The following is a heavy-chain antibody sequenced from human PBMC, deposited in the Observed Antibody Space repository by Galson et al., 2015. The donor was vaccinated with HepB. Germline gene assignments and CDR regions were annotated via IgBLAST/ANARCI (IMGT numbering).Heavy chain of an antibody. CDR1: EFTFSNYW. D-gene: IGHD6-19*01. CDR2: IYNDGSST. J-gene: IGHJ4*02. Sequence: SLRLSCAASEFTFSNYWMHWVRQVPGKGLVWASRIYNDGSSTAYADSVKGRFTISRDNAKNTLYLQMNSLRAEDTAVYYCARSRVERAVAGTFDYWGQGTLVTVSS. CDR3: ARSRVERAVAGTFDY. V-gene: IGHV3-74*03.